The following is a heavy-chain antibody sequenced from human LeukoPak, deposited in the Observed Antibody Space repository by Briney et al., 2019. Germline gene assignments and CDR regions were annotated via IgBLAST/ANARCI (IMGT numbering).Heavy chain of an antibody. CDR3: ASDSILPLSYYESSASGFVLDI. CDR1: GGSISTYY. J-gene: IGHJ3*02. D-gene: IGHD3-22*01. V-gene: IGHV4-59*01. CDR2: INYSGST. Sequence: SETLSLTCTVSGGSISTYYWSWIRHPPGKGLEGIGYINYSGSTNYNPSLKRRVTISADTSKNQFSLKLTSVTAEDTALYYCASDSILPLSYYESSASGFVLDIGAEGTMDTVSS.